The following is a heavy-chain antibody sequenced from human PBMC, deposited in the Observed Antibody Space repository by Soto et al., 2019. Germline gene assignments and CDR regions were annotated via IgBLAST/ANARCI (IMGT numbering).Heavy chain of an antibody. CDR2: ISGSGGST. CDR1: GFTFSSYA. V-gene: IGHV3-23*01. CDR3: AKEDESSGWYYYYYGMDV. J-gene: IGHJ6*02. Sequence: EVQLLESGGGLVQPGGSLRLSCAASGFTFSSYAMSWVRQAPGKGLEWVSAISGSGGSTYYADSVKGRFTISRDNSKNTLYLQMNSLRAEDTTVYYCAKEDESSGWYYYYYGMDVWGQGTTVTVSS. D-gene: IGHD6-19*01.